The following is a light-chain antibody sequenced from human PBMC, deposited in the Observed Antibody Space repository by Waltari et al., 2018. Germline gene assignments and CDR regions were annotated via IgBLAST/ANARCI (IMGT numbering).Light chain of an antibody. CDR1: KSVLYNSNNKHH. Sequence: DIVMTQSPDSLAVSLGERATINCKSSKSVLYNSNNKHHLAWYQQKPGQPPKLLIYWASTRESGVPDRFSGSGSGTDFTLTITSLQAEDVAVYYCQQHYSSPPTFGQGTKVEIK. CDR2: WAS. J-gene: IGKJ1*01. CDR3: QQHYSSPPT. V-gene: IGKV4-1*01.